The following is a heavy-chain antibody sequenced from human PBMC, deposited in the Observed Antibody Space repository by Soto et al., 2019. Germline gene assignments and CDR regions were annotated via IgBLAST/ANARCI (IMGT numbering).Heavy chain of an antibody. CDR2: ISSSSSYT. D-gene: IGHD3-10*01. Sequence: EVQLVESGGGLVKPGGSLRLSCAASGFTFSSYSMSWVRQAPGKGLEWVSSISSSSSYTYYADSVKGRFTISRDNAKNSLYLQMNSLRAEDTAVYYCARDAKGFGERYYYYYYMDVWGKGTTVTVSS. CDR3: ARDAKGFGERYYYYYYMDV. CDR1: GFTFSSYS. J-gene: IGHJ6*03. V-gene: IGHV3-21*01.